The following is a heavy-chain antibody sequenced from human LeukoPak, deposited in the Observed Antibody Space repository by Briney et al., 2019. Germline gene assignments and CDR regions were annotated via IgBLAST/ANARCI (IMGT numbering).Heavy chain of an antibody. CDR1: GFTFSSYA. V-gene: IGHV3-23*01. Sequence: GGSLRLSCAASGFTFSSYAMSWVRQAPGKGLEWVSAISGSGGSTYYADSVKGRFTISRDDSKSTLYLQMNSLRPEDTAVYYCAKEKLPSGYSFLTDYWGQGTLVTVSS. CDR3: AKEKLPSGYSFLTDY. D-gene: IGHD5-18*01. CDR2: ISGSGGST. J-gene: IGHJ4*02.